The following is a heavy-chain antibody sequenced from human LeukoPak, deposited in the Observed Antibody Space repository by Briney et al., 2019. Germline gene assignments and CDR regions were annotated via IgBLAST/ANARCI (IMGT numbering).Heavy chain of an antibody. CDR1: GFTFSNYG. Sequence: PGGSLRLSCAASGFTFSNYGMSWVRQAPGKGLEWVSAISGSGGSTYYADSVKGRFTISRDNSKNTLYLQMNSLRAEDTAVYYCAKVPEYSSSSYFDYWGQGTLVTVSP. CDR3: AKVPEYSSSSYFDY. V-gene: IGHV3-23*01. D-gene: IGHD6-6*01. J-gene: IGHJ4*02. CDR2: ISGSGGST.